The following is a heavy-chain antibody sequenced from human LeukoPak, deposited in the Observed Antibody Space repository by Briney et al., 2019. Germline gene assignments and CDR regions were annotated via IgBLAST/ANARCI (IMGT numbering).Heavy chain of an antibody. Sequence: PSETLSLTCAVSGGSISSGDYSWSWIRQPPGKGLEWIGYIYHSGRTYYNPSLKSRVTISIDRSKNQFSLKLGSVTAADTAIYYCARDLLWFGEAYFDYWGQGTLATVSS. CDR2: IYHSGRT. J-gene: IGHJ4*02. V-gene: IGHV4-30-2*01. D-gene: IGHD3-10*01. CDR1: GGSISSGDYS. CDR3: ARDLLWFGEAYFDY.